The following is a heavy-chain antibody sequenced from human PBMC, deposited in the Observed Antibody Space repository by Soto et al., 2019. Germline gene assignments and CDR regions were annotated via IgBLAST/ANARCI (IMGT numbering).Heavy chain of an antibody. CDR2: IYYFGST. CDR3: ARDRRLITMVRGVSLWFDP. V-gene: IGHV4-59*12. J-gene: IGHJ5*02. D-gene: IGHD3-10*01. Sequence: SETLSLTCTVSGGSISSYYWSWIRQPPGKGLEWIGYIYYFGSTNYSPSLKSRVTISVDTSKNQFSLKLSSVTAADTAVYYCARDRRLITMVRGVSLWFDPWGQGTLVTVSS. CDR1: GGSISSYY.